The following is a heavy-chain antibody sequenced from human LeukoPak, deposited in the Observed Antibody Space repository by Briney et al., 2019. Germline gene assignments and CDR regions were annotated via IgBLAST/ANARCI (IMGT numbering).Heavy chain of an antibody. J-gene: IGHJ4*02. V-gene: IGHV4-59*12. CDR2: VSDSGIS. CDR1: GGSICNYS. CDR3: ARRVGSSKNYYFDY. Sequence: PSETLSLSCTYPGGSICNYSWTWVRQSPGKGLEWIGYVSDSGISNCDVSLKSRVTISIDKSKNQFSLRLSSVTAADTAVYYCARRVGSSKNYYFDYCGKGTLVTVSS. D-gene: IGHD1-26*01.